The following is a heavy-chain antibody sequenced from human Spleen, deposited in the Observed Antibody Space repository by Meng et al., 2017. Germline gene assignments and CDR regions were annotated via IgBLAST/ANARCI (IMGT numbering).Heavy chain of an antibody. J-gene: IGHJ3*02. CDR2: ISDTSSYI. CDR3: AKARTTSIAAAAEAFDI. D-gene: IGHD6-13*01. V-gene: IGHV3-21*04. CDR1: GFTFSSYS. Sequence: GESLKISCAASGFTFSSYSMTWVRQAPGKGLEWVSCISDTSSYIYYADLVKGRFTISRDNAKNSLYLQMNSLRAEDMALYYCAKARTTSIAAAAEAFDIWGQGTMVTVSS.